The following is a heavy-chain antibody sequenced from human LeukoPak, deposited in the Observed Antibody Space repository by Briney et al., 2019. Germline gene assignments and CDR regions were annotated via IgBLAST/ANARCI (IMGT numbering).Heavy chain of an antibody. J-gene: IGHJ4*02. CDR2: IIPIFGTA. V-gene: IGHV1-69*06. Sequence: GASVKVSCKASGGTFSSYAISWVRQAPGQGLEWMGGIIPIFGTANYAQKFQGRVTLTGDTSISTAYMELSSLRSDDTAVYYCARAPMGTAALYWGQGTLVTVSS. CDR1: GGTFSSYA. CDR3: ARAPMGTAALY. D-gene: IGHD2-2*01.